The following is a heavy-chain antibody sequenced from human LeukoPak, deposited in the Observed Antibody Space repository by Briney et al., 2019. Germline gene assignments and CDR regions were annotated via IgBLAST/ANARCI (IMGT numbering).Heavy chain of an antibody. Sequence: AGSLRLSCAASGFTFSSYAMSWVRQAPGKGLEWVSAISGSGGSTYYADSVKGQFTISRDNSKNALYLQMNSLRAEDTAVYYCAIGGSGWYPHYYYYGMDVWGQGTTVTVSS. CDR1: GFTFSSYA. CDR3: AIGGSGWYPHYYYYGMDV. V-gene: IGHV3-23*01. CDR2: ISGSGGST. J-gene: IGHJ6*02. D-gene: IGHD6-19*01.